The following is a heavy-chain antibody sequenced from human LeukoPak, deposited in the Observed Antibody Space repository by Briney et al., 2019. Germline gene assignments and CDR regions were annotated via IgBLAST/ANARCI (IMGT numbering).Heavy chain of an antibody. CDR1: GDSVSSNSAA. D-gene: IGHD3-10*01. CDR3: ARDVLLWFGELSGDHYYYGMDV. CDR2: TYYRSKWYN. J-gene: IGHJ6*04. Sequence: SQTLSLTCAISGDSVSSNSAAWNWIRQSPSRGLEWLGRTYYRSKWYNDYAVSVKSRITINPDTSKNQFSLQLNSVTPEDTAVYYCARDVLLWFGELSGDHYYYGMDVWGKGTTVTVSS. V-gene: IGHV6-1*01.